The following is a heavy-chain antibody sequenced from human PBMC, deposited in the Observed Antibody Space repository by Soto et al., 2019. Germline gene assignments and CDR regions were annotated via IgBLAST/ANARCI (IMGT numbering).Heavy chain of an antibody. Sequence: SETLSLTCTVSGGSISSYYWSWIRQPPGKGLEWIGYIYYSGSTNYNPSLKSRVTISVDTSKNQFSLKLSSVTAADTAVYYCARWREGANPNDAFDIWGQRTMVTVSS. V-gene: IGHV4-59*01. CDR3: ARWREGANPNDAFDI. J-gene: IGHJ3*02. D-gene: IGHD1-26*01. CDR2: IYYSGST. CDR1: GGSISSYY.